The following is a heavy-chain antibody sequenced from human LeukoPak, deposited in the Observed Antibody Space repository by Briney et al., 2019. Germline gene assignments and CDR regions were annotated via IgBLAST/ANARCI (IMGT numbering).Heavy chain of an antibody. CDR1: GGSFSGYY. CDR2: INHSGST. D-gene: IGHD6-13*01. CDR3: AGKFIAAAALDY. J-gene: IGHJ4*02. V-gene: IGHV4-34*01. Sequence: SETLSLTCAVYGGSFSGYYWSWIRQPPGKGLEWIGEINHSGSTNYNPSLKSRVTISVDTSKNQFSLKLSSVTAADTAVYYCAGKFIAAAALDYWGQGTLVTVS.